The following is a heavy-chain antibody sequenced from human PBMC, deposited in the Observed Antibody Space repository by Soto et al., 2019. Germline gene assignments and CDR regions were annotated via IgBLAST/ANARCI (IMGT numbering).Heavy chain of an antibody. Sequence: PXETLSLTCTVSGGSISRYYWSWIRQPPGKGLEWIGYIYYSGSTNYNPSLKSRVTISVDTSKNQFSLKLSSVTAADTAVYYCARFGGYCSSTSCLNWFDPWGQGTLVTVSS. V-gene: IGHV4-59*01. CDR1: GGSISRYY. J-gene: IGHJ5*02. CDR3: ARFGGYCSSTSCLNWFDP. D-gene: IGHD2-2*01. CDR2: IYYSGST.